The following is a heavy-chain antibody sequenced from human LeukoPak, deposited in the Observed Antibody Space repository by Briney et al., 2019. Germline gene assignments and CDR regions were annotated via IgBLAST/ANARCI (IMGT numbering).Heavy chain of an antibody. CDR2: ISAYNGNT. V-gene: IGHV1-18*01. J-gene: IGHJ3*02. CDR3: ARVRLWFGEPADAFDI. D-gene: IGHD3-10*01. Sequence: ASVKVSCKASGYTFTSYGISWVRQAPGQGLEWMGWISAYNGNTNYARKRPGRVTMTTDTSTSTAYMELRSLRSDDTAVYYCARVRLWFGEPADAFDIWGQGTMVTVSS. CDR1: GYTFTSYG.